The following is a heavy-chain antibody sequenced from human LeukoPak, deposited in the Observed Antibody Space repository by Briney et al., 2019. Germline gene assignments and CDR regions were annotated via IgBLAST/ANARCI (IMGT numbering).Heavy chain of an antibody. CDR3: VRGPSDSSLPGY. D-gene: IGHD3-22*01. CDR1: GFTFSDYY. CDR2: IGNSGSPI. J-gene: IGHJ4*02. Sequence: PGGSLRLSCAASGFTFSDYYMSWIRQAPGKGVEWVSYIGNSGSPIYCADSVKGRFTISRDNAKNSLYLQMNSLRAEDTAVYYCVRGPSDSSLPGYWGQGTLVAVSS. V-gene: IGHV3-11*01.